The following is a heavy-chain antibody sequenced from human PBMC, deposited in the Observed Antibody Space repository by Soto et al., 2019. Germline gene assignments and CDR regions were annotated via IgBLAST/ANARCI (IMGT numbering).Heavy chain of an antibody. V-gene: IGHV3-30*18. CDR1: GFTFSSYG. CDR3: AKEPGRYSSSWYPGENWFDP. CDR2: ISYDGSNK. D-gene: IGHD6-13*01. J-gene: IGHJ5*02. Sequence: QVQLVESGGGVVQPGRSLRLSCAASGFTFSSYGMHWVRQAPGKGLEWVAVISYDGSNKYYADSVKGRFTISRDNSKNARYLQMNSRRAEDTAVYYCAKEPGRYSSSWYPGENWFDPWGQGTLVTVSS.